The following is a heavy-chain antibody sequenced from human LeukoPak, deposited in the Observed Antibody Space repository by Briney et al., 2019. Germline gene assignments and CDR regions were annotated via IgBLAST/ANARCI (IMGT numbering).Heavy chain of an antibody. J-gene: IGHJ4*02. Sequence: GGSLRLSCAASGFTFSSYAMSWVRQAPGKGLEWVSAISGSGGSTYYADSVKGRFTISRDNSKNTLYLQMNSLRAEDTAVYYCAKMVVVVPARQYYFDYWGQGTLVTVSS. CDR2: ISGSGGST. V-gene: IGHV3-23*01. D-gene: IGHD2-2*01. CDR3: AKMVVVVPARQYYFDY. CDR1: GFTFSSYA.